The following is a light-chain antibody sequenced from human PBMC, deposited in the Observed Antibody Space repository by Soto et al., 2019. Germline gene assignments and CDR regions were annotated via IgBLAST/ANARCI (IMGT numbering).Light chain of an antibody. Sequence: EIVMTQSPATLSVSPGERASFSCGASQSIGHNLAWYQQKPGRPPRLLIYAASTRATGVPARFSGGGSETAFTLNISRLQSEDFAVYYCQQYKQWPLLRFGPGTRVDIK. V-gene: IGKV3-15*01. J-gene: IGKJ3*01. CDR2: AAS. CDR1: QSIGHN. CDR3: QQYKQWPLLR.